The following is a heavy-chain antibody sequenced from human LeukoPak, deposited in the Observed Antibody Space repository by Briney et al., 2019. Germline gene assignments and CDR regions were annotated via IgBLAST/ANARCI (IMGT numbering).Heavy chain of an antibody. V-gene: IGHV1-69*04. J-gene: IGHJ4*02. CDR2: IIPILGIA. CDR3: ARDIQVRGYCSGGSCYADY. Sequence: SVKVSCKASGGTFSSCAISWVRQAPGQGLEWMGRIIPILGIANYAQKFQGRVTITADKSTSTAYMELSSLGSEDTAVYYCARDIQVRGYCSGGSCYADYWGQGTLVTVSS. D-gene: IGHD2-15*01. CDR1: GGTFSSCA.